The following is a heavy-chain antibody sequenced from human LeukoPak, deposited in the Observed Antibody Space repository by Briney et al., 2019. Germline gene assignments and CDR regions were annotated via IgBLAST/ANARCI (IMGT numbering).Heavy chain of an antibody. J-gene: IGHJ4*02. D-gene: IGHD2-21*02. CDR1: GYTFTNYD. CDR3: ARTTSLTASGYDC. Sequence: GASVKVSCKASGYTFTNYDINWVRQASGQGLEWLGWMNPYTGDRGYAQRFQGRLSITSDTSISTAYMELGSLKSDDTAVYFCARTTSLTASGYDCWGQGTLVTVSS. CDR2: MNPYTGDR. V-gene: IGHV1-8*03.